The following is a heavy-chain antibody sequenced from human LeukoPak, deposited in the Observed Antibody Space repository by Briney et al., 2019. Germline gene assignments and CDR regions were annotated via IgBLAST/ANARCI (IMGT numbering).Heavy chain of an antibody. CDR2: IIPIFDTA. J-gene: IGHJ4*02. D-gene: IGHD6-19*01. Sequence: SVKVSCKASGGTFSNYAISWVRQAPGQGLEWMGGIIPIFDTANYAQKFQGRVTITADESTSAAYMELSSLRSDDTAVYYCAREGQYSSGWYRADRFDYWGQGTLVTVSS. CDR3: AREGQYSSGWYRADRFDY. V-gene: IGHV1-69*01. CDR1: GGTFSNYA.